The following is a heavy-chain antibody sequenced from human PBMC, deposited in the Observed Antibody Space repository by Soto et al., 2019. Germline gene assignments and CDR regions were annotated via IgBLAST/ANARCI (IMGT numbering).Heavy chain of an antibody. CDR2: ISGSGGST. D-gene: IGHD3-9*01. CDR1: GVTFSSYA. CDR3: AKDLSIRYFDWSTCFDY. J-gene: IGHJ4*02. V-gene: IGHV3-23*01. Sequence: PGGSLRLSCAASGVTFSSYAMSWVRQAPGKGLEWVSAISGSGGSTYYADSVKGRFTISRDNSKNTLYLQMSSLRAEDTAIYYCAKDLSIRYFDWSTCFDYWGQGTLVTVSS.